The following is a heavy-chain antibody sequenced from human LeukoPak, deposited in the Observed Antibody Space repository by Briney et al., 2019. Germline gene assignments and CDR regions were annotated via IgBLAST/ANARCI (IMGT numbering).Heavy chain of an antibody. CDR1: RFTFSNYA. CDR3: AKGDYYYDSSGYPVY. V-gene: IGHV3-23*01. D-gene: IGHD3-22*01. Sequence: HPGGSLRLSCVASRFTFSNYAMTWVRQAPGKGLEWVSAISGSGGSTYYADSVKGRFTISRDNSKNTLYLQMNSLRAEDTAVYYCAKGDYYYDSSGYPVYWGQGTLVTVSS. J-gene: IGHJ4*02. CDR2: ISGSGGST.